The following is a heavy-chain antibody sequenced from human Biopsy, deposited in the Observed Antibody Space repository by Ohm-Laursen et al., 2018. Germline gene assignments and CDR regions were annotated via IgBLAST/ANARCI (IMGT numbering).Heavy chain of an antibody. CDR3: ARDSGILNYGNFKYYHYYGMDV. D-gene: IGHD4-11*01. CDR2: IYYSVMT. V-gene: IGHV4-59*02. CDR1: GDSVTKYY. J-gene: IGHJ6*02. Sequence: GTLSLTCAASGDSVTKYYWSWIRQPPGKGLEWIGHIYYSVMTNYNPSLQSRVSISVDTSRNQVSLTLSSVTAADTAVYYCARDSGILNYGNFKYYHYYGMDVWGQGTKVTVSS.